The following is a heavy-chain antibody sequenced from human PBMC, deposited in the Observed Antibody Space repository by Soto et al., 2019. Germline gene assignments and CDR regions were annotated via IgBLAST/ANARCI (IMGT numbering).Heavy chain of an antibody. V-gene: IGHV4-59*01. CDR3: ARDGYSSGWYDY. CDR1: GGSISSYY. Sequence: SETLSLTCTVSGGSISSYYWSWIRQPPGKGLEWIGYIYYSGSTNYNPSLKSRVTISVDTSKNQFSLKLSSVTAADTAVYYCARDGYSSGWYDYWGQGTLVTVSS. CDR2: IYYSGST. J-gene: IGHJ4*02. D-gene: IGHD6-19*01.